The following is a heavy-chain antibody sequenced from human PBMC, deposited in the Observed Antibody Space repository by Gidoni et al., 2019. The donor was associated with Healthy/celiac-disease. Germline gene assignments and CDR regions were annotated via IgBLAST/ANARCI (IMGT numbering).Heavy chain of an antibody. J-gene: IGHJ6*02. V-gene: IGHV1-69*01. CDR3: ARAVWGYCSGGSCHTLHYYYGMDV. D-gene: IGHD2-15*01. Sequence: QVQLVQSGVEVKKPGSSVKVSCKASGGTFSSYAISWVRQAPGQGLEWMGGIIPIFGTANYAQKFQGRVTITADESTSTAYMELSSLRSEDTAVYYCARAVWGYCSGGSCHTLHYYYGMDVWGQGTTVTVSS. CDR1: GGTFSSYA. CDR2: IIPIFGTA.